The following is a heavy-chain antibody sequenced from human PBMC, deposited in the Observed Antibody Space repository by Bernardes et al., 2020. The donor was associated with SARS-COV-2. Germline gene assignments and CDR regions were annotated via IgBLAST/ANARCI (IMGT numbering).Heavy chain of an antibody. CDR2: ISPDGSSI. Sequence: VDALFLSCAASGFTFHDSWMHWVRQAPGPGLVWVSRISPDGSSISYADPVKGRFTISRDNAKNTVYLQMNSLRVEDTAVYYCARGGSGNTYGFGDYCGKGTLLTVSS. J-gene: IGHJ4*02. D-gene: IGHD5-18*01. V-gene: IGHV3-74*01. CDR1: GFTFHDSW. CDR3: ARGGSGNTYGFGDY.